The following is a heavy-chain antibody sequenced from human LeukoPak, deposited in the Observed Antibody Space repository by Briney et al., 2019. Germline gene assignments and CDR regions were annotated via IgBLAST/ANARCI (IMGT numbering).Heavy chain of an antibody. V-gene: IGHV3-21*01. D-gene: IGHD5-18*01. CDR1: GFTFSSYS. CDR2: ISSSSSYI. CDR3: ARDEDTAMVTGGLDY. Sequence: PGGSLRLSCAASGFTFSSYSMNWVRQAPGKGLEWVSSISSSSSYIYYADSVMGRFTISRDNAKNSLYLQMNSLRAEDTAVYYCARDEDTAMVTGGLDYWGQGTLVTVSS. J-gene: IGHJ4*02.